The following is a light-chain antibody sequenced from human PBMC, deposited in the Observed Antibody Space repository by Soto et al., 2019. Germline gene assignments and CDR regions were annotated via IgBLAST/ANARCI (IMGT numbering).Light chain of an antibody. CDR3: QQYGSSPGT. V-gene: IGKV3-20*01. CDR1: QSVSSSY. J-gene: IGKJ1*01. Sequence: EIVLTQSPGTLSLSPGERATLSCRASQSVSSSYLAWYQQKPGQAPRLLIYGASSRATGIPDRFSGSGSGTDLILIISRLEPEDFAVYYCQQYGSSPGTFDQGTKVEIK. CDR2: GAS.